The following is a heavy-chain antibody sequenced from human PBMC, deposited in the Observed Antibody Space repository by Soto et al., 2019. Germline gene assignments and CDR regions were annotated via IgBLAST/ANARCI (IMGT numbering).Heavy chain of an antibody. CDR2: ISAYNGNT. D-gene: IGHD3-3*01. CDR1: GYTFTSYG. Sequence: QVQLVQSGAEVKKPGASVKVSCKASGYTFTSYGISWVRQAPGQGLEWMGWISAYNGNTNYAQKLQGRVTMTTDTSTSTAYMELRSLRSDDMAVYYCARGPSVTIFGVVIMYYFDYWGQGTLVTVSS. J-gene: IGHJ4*02. CDR3: ARGPSVTIFGVVIMYYFDY. V-gene: IGHV1-18*03.